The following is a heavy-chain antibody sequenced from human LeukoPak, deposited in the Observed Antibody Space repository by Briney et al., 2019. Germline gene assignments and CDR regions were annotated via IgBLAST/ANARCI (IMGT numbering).Heavy chain of an antibody. J-gene: IGHJ2*01. D-gene: IGHD2-21*02. Sequence: GGSLRLSCAASGFTFSSYGMHWVRQAPGKGLEWVAVIWYDGSNKYYADSVKGRFTISRDNSKNTLYLQMNSLRAEDTAVYYCARGKPPGPVVVTAIAAHYWYFDLWGRGTLVTVSS. V-gene: IGHV3-33*01. CDR2: IWYDGSNK. CDR3: ARGKPPGPVVVTAIAAHYWYFDL. CDR1: GFTFSSYG.